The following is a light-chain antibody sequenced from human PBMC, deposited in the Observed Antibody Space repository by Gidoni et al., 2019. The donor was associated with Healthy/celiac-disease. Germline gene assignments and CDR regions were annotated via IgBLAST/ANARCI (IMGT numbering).Light chain of an antibody. CDR1: QSVSSY. Sequence: EIVLTQSPATLSLSPGERATLSCRASQSVSSYLAWYQQKPVQAPRLLIYDASNRATGTPARFSGSGSGTDFTLTISSLEPEDFAVYYCQQRSNWLTCGQGTRLEIK. CDR3: QQRSNWLT. J-gene: IGKJ5*01. V-gene: IGKV3-11*01. CDR2: DAS.